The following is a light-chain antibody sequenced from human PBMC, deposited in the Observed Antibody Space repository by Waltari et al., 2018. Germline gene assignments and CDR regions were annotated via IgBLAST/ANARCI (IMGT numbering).Light chain of an antibody. CDR1: SSNSGINT. V-gene: IGLV1-44*01. Sequence: QSVLTQPPSASGTPWQRVTIPCSGSSSNSGINTVHGYHHLPGTAPKLFIFNNNRRPSGVPDRFSGSRSGTSASLAISGLQSGDEAYYYCAAWDDTLNAYVYGTGTKVTVL. J-gene: IGLJ1*01. CDR3: AAWDDTLNAYV. CDR2: NNN.